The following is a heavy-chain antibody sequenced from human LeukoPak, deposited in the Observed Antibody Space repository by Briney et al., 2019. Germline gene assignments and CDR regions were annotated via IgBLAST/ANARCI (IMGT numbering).Heavy chain of an antibody. J-gene: IGHJ5*02. CDR1: GFTFDDYA. D-gene: IGHD3-22*01. CDR3: AKDTSSGYQGWDWFDP. CDR2: ISWNSGSI. Sequence: GGSLRLSCAASGFTFDDYAMHWVRQAPGKGLEWVSGISWNSGSIGYADSVKGRFTISRDNAKNPLYLQMNSLRAEDTALYYCAKDTSSGYQGWDWFDPWGQGTLVTVSS. V-gene: IGHV3-9*01.